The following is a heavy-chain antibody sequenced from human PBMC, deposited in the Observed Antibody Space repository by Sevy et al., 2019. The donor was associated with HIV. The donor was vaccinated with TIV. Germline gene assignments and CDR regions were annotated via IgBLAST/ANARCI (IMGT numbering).Heavy chain of an antibody. CDR3: ARDLPPSATTVAHFDY. Sequence: GGSLRLSCAASGFTFSSYEMNWVRQAPGNGLEWVSYITNSGSAEYYSDSVRGRFTISRDNTKNSLYLQMNSLRAEDTALYYCARDLPPSATTVAHFDYSGRGTMVTVSS. D-gene: IGHD4-17*01. V-gene: IGHV3-48*03. CDR1: GFTFSSYE. J-gene: IGHJ4*02. CDR2: ITNSGSAE.